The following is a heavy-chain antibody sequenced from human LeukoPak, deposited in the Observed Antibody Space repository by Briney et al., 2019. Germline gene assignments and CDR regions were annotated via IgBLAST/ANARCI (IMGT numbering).Heavy chain of an antibody. CDR1: GFTFSSYA. J-gene: IGHJ4*02. Sequence: PGGSLRLSCAASGFTFSSYAMSWVRQAPGKGLEWVSAISGSGGSTYYADSVKGRFTISRDNSKNTLYLQMNSLRAEDTAVYYCAKDLASYYDFWSGYYPGDYWGQGTLVTVSS. CDR3: AKDLASYYDFWSGYYPGDY. D-gene: IGHD3-3*01. CDR2: ISGSGGST. V-gene: IGHV3-23*01.